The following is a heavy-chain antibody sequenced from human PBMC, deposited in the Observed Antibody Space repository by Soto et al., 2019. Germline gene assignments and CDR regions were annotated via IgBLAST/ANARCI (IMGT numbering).Heavy chain of an antibody. Sequence: PGGSLRLSCTCFGFTFGDYAISWSRQAPGKGLEWVGVIRSKAYGETTDYGASVKGRFTILRDDSKSIAYLQLNSLQSEDTGVYYCTRYTYTSRYSYFGMDVWGHGAAVTSP. CDR3: TRYTYTSRYSYFGMDV. CDR2: IRSKAYGETT. V-gene: IGHV3-49*03. CDR1: GFTFGDYA. D-gene: IGHD2-2*01. J-gene: IGHJ6*02.